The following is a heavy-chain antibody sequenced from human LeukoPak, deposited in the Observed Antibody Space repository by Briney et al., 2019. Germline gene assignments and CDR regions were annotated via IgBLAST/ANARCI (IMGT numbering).Heavy chain of an antibody. V-gene: IGHV4-34*01. Sequence: PSETLSLTCAVYGGSFSGYYWSWIRQPPGKRLEWIGEINHSGSTNYNPSLKSRVTISVDTSKNQFSLKLSSVTAADTAVYYCAGEDGYSYGSKYYCYYMDVWGKGTTVTVSS. J-gene: IGHJ6*03. CDR1: GGSFSGYY. CDR3: AGEDGYSYGSKYYCYYMDV. D-gene: IGHD5-18*01. CDR2: INHSGST.